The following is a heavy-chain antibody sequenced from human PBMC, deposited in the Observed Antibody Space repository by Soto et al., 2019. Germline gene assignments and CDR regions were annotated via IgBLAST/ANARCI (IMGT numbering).Heavy chain of an antibody. CDR2: IIPIFGTA. CDR3: AKENDP. CDR1: LSTIGNYA. V-gene: IGHV1-69*06. Sequence: CKEWLSTIGNYAIRWLRQSPAQELEWMGGIIPIFGTANYAQKFQGRVTITAAKSTSTAYMELSSLRSEDTAVYYCAKENDP. J-gene: IGHJ5*02.